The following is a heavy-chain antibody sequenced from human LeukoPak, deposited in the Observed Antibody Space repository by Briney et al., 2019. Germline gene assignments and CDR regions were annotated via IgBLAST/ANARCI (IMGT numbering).Heavy chain of an antibody. CDR3: ATRLYYDSSGYYYPFGY. D-gene: IGHD3-22*01. CDR1: GYTLTELS. V-gene: IGHV1-24*01. J-gene: IGHJ4*02. Sequence: ASVKVSCKVSGYTLTELSMHWVRRAPGKGLEWMGGFDPEDGETIYAQKFQGRVTMTEDTSTDTAYMELSSLRSEDTAVYYCATRLYYDSSGYYYPFGYWGQGTLVTVSS. CDR2: FDPEDGET.